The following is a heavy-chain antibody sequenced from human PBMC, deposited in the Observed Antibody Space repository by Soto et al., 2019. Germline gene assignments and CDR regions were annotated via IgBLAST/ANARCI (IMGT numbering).Heavy chain of an antibody. J-gene: IGHJ6*03. V-gene: IGHV3-21*01. CDR2: ISSSSSYI. D-gene: IGHD2-2*01. CDR3: ARDRCSSTSCYHYYYYMDV. Sequence: LRLSCAASGFTFSSSSMNWVRQAPGKGLEWVSSISSSSSYIYYADSVKGRFTISRDNAKNSLYLQMNSLRAEDTAVYYCARDRCSSTSCYHYYYYMDVWGKGTTVTVSS. CDR1: GFTFSSSS.